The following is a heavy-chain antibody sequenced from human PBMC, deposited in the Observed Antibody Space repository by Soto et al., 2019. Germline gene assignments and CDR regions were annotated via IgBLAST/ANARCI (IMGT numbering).Heavy chain of an antibody. CDR2: INHSGST. Sequence: SETLSLTCAVYGGSFSGYYWSWIRQPPGKGLEWIGEINHSGSTNYNPSLKSRVTISVDTSKNQFSLKLSSVTAADTAVYYCARPYNWRYWYFDLWGRGTLVTVSS. D-gene: IGHD1-1*01. V-gene: IGHV4-34*01. CDR1: GGSFSGYY. CDR3: ARPYNWRYWYFDL. J-gene: IGHJ2*01.